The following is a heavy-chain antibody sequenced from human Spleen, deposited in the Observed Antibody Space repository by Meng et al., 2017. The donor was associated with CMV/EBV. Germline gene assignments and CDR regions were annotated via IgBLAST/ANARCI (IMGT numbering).Heavy chain of an antibody. CDR2: IGHSGFT. J-gene: IGHJ5*02. V-gene: IGHV4-39*01. D-gene: IGHD6-19*01. CDR1: GGSISTSGYY. CDR3: VRSSAWVRTGFDP. Sequence: QVQLKESGPGWVKPSETLSLTCTVSGGSISTSGYYWCWIRQPPGKGLEWIGSIGHSGFTYYTPSLKSRVTVSIDTSRNQFSLWLTSVTAADTAVYYCVRSSAWVRTGFDPWGQGTLVTVSS.